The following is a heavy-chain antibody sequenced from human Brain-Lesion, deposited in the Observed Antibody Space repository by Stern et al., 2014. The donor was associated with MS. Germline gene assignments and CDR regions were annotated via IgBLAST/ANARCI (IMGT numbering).Heavy chain of an antibody. CDR2: IYPDDSDT. V-gene: IGHV5-51*03. J-gene: IGHJ2*01. Sequence: MQLVESAAEVKKPGESLKISCEGSGLSFSNHWIAWVRQMPGKGLEWMGIIYPDDSDTRYGPSFQGQVTISADKSINTAYLQWSSLKASDSAIYYCARTNWGSSLYWYFDLWGHGTRVTVSS. CDR3: ARTNWGSSLYWYFDL. CDR1: GLSFSNHW. D-gene: IGHD7-27*01.